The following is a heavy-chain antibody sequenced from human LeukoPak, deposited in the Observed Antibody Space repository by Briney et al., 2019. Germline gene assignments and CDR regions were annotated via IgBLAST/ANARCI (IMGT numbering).Heavy chain of an antibody. CDR3: ARLDATYYYDSSGYFDY. CDR2: IYYSGST. V-gene: IGHV4-59*01. D-gene: IGHD3-22*01. J-gene: IGHJ4*02. CDR1: GGSISSYY. Sequence: SETLSLTCTVSGGSISSYYWSWIRQPPGKGLEWIGYIYYSGSTNYNPSLKSRVTISVDTSKNQFSLKLSSVTAADTAVYYCARLDATYYYDSSGYFDYWGQGTLVTVSS.